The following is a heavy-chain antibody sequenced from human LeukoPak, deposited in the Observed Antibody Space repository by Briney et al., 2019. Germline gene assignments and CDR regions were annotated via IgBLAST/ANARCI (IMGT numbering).Heavy chain of an antibody. CDR3: ARDGTHYYGSGSYSYYYYGMDV. J-gene: IGHJ6*02. CDR1: GGTFSSYA. Sequence: ASVKVSCKASGGTFSSYAISWVRQAPGQGLEWMGRIIPILGIANYAQKFQGRVTITADKSTSTAYMELSSLRSEDTAVYYCARDGTHYYGSGSYSYYYYGMDVWGQGTTVTVSS. CDR2: IIPILGIA. V-gene: IGHV1-69*04. D-gene: IGHD3-10*01.